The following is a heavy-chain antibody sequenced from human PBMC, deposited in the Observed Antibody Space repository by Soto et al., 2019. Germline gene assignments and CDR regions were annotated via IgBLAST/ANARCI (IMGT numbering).Heavy chain of an antibody. J-gene: IGHJ4*02. CDR1: GGSVSGYY. Sequence: QVQLQQWGAGLLKPSETLSLTCAVYGGSVSGYYWSWIRQPPGKGLEWIGEINHSGSTNYNPSLKSRVTISVDTSKTQFSLKLSSVTAADTAVYYCASGPPVVPAPMNGLTDYWGQGTLVTVSS. CDR3: ASGPPVVPAPMNGLTDY. CDR2: INHSGST. D-gene: IGHD2-2*01. V-gene: IGHV4-34*01.